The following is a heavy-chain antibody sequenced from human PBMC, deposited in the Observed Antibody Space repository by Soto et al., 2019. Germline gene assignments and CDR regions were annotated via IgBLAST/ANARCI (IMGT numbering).Heavy chain of an antibody. CDR1: GYTFTSGG. CDR2: ISAYNGNT. V-gene: IGHV1-18*01. CDR3: ARVDTAMVTP. Sequence: ATLEVSCKASGYTFTSGGISCVRQAPGQGLEWMGWISAYNGNTNYAQKLQGRVTMTTDTSTSTAYMELRSLRSDDTAVYYCARVDTAMVTPWGQGTRVNVS. D-gene: IGHD5-18*01. J-gene: IGHJ5*02.